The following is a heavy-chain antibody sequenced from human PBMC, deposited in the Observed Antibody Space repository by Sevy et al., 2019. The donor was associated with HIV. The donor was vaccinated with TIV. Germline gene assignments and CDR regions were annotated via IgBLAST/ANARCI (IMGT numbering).Heavy chain of an antibody. CDR1: GFTFSSYS. V-gene: IGHV3-48*02. D-gene: IGHD3-22*01. CDR2: ISSSSSTI. CDR3: ARDFHNYYDSSGSGDY. Sequence: GGSLRLSCAASGFTFSSYSMNWVRQAPGKGLEWVSYISSSSSTIYYADSVKGRFTISRDNAKNSLYLQMNSLRDEDTVVYYCARDFHNYYDSSGSGDYWGQGTLVTVSS. J-gene: IGHJ4*02.